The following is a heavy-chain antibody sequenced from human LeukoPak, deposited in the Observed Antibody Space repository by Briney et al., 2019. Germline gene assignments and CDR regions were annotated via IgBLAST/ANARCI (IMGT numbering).Heavy chain of an antibody. D-gene: IGHD7-27*01. J-gene: IGHJ4*02. Sequence: PGGSLRLSCEASGFTFSMYWMSWVRQAPGKGLEWVADIKEDGSEKYYVDSLKGRFTISRDKAKNSLYLQMNSLRAEDTAVYYCSRDGDNFDYWGQGTLVTVSS. CDR2: IKEDGSEK. CDR3: SRDGDNFDY. V-gene: IGHV3-7*05. CDR1: GFTFSMYW.